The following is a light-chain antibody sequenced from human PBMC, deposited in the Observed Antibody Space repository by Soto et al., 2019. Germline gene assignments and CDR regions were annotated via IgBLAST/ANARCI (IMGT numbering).Light chain of an antibody. CDR3: QQYNSDSPWT. J-gene: IGKJ1*01. Sequence: DIQMTQSPAILSASVGDRVTITCGASQSIRSWLAWYQQKPGKVPKLLIFDASTLQTGVPSRFGGGGSGTEFTLTISGLQPDDFATYYCQQYNSDSPWTFGPGTKVDIK. CDR2: DAS. V-gene: IGKV1-5*01. CDR1: QSIRSW.